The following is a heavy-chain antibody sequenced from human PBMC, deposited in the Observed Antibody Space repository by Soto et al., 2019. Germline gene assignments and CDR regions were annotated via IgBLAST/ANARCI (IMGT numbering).Heavy chain of an antibody. CDR2: IWYDGSKK. V-gene: IGHV3-33*01. J-gene: IGHJ4*02. Sequence: QVQLVESGGGVVQPGRSLRLSCAASGFTFSSDGMHWVRQAPGKGLEWVAVIWYDGSKKYYADSVKGRFTISRDNSKNTLYLQMNSLRAEDTAVYYFARVAVSGTGNFDYWGQGTLVIVSS. CDR3: ARVAVSGTGNFDY. CDR1: GFTFSSDG. D-gene: IGHD6-19*01.